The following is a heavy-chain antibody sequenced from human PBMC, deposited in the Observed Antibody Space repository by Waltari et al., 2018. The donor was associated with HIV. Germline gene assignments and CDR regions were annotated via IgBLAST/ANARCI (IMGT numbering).Heavy chain of an antibody. J-gene: IGHJ3*02. CDR3: ARWIQLWLKGRCAVDI. CDR1: GGSISSSSYY. CDR2: IYYSGST. V-gene: IGHV4-39*07. Sequence: QLQLQESGPGLVKPSETLSLTCTVSGGSISSSSYYWGWIRQPPGKGLEWIGSIYYSGSTYYNPSLKSRVTISVDTSKNQFSLKLSSVTAADTAVYYCARWIQLWLKGRCAVDIWGQGTMVTVSS. D-gene: IGHD5-18*01.